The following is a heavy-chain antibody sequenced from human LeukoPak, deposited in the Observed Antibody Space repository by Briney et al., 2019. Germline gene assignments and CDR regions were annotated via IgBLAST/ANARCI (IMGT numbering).Heavy chain of an antibody. V-gene: IGHV3-15*07. CDR2: IKSKTDGGTT. J-gene: IGHJ4*02. CDR1: GFTFSNAW. CDR3: TTEGDYDILTVDY. Sequence: KSGGSLRLSCAASGFTFSNAWMNWVRQAPGKGLEWVGRIKSKTDGGTTDYAAPVKGRFTISRDDSKNTLYLQMNSLKTEDTAVYYCTTEGDYDILTVDYWGQGTLVTVSS. D-gene: IGHD3-9*01.